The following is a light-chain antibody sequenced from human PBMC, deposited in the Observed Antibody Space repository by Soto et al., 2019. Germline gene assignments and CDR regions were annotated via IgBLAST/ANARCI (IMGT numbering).Light chain of an antibody. Sequence: QSVLTQPPSVSAAQGQKVTISCYGSGSNIGKNDVSWYLQLPGAAHKLLIYDTNKRPSGIPDRFSGSKSGTSATLGITGLQTGDEADYFCGTWDTRLSVVVFGGGTKLTVL. CDR2: DTN. V-gene: IGLV1-51*01. J-gene: IGLJ2*01. CDR3: GTWDTRLSVVV. CDR1: GSNIGKND.